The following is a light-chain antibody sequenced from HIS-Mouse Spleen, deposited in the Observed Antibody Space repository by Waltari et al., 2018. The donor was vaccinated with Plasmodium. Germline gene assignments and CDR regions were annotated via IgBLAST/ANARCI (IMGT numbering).Light chain of an antibody. J-gene: IGLJ1*01. CDR2: EGR. Sequence: QSALTQPASVSGSPGQSITISCTGTSSDVGSYNLFSGYQQHPGKAPQLMIYEGRKRPSGVSNRFSGSKSGNTASLTISGLQAEDEADYYCCSYAGSSTYVFGTGTKVTVL. V-gene: IGLV2-23*01. CDR3: CSYAGSSTYV. CDR1: SSDVGSYNL.